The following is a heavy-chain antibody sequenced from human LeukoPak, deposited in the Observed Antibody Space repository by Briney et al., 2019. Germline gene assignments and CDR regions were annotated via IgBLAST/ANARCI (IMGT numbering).Heavy chain of an antibody. D-gene: IGHD6-13*01. V-gene: IGHV4-34*01. CDR2: INHSGGT. CDR3: ARAYSSSWYWNWFDP. CDR1: GGSFSGYY. Sequence: SETLSLTCAVYGGSFSGYYWSWIRQPPGKGLEWIGEINHSGGTNYNPSLKSRVTISVDTSKNQFSLKVSSVSAADTAVYYCARAYSSSWYWNWFDPWGQGTLVTVSS. J-gene: IGHJ5*02.